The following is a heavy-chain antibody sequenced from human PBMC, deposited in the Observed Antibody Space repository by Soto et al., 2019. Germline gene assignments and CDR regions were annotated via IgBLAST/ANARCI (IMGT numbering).Heavy chain of an antibody. J-gene: IGHJ3*02. Sequence: QLQLQESGPGLVKPSETLSLTCTVSGGSISSSSYYWGWIRQPPGKGLEWIGSIYYSGSTYYNPSLKSRVTISVDTSKNQFSLKLSSVTAADTAVYYCASPSVDIVVVTAIVHDAFDIWGQGTMVTVSS. V-gene: IGHV4-39*01. CDR2: IYYSGST. D-gene: IGHD2-21*02. CDR3: ASPSVDIVVVTAIVHDAFDI. CDR1: GGSISSSSYY.